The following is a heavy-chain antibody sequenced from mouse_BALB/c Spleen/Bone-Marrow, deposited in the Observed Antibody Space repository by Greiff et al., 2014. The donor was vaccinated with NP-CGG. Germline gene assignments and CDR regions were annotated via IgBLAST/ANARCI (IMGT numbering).Heavy chain of an antibody. Sequence: QVQLKESGPSPVQPSQSLSITCTVSGFSLTTYGVHWVRQSPGKGLEWLGVIWTGGSTDYNAAFISRLNISKDNSKSQVFFEMNSLQTNDTAIYYCARNHRGYYFDYWGQGTTLTVSS. V-gene: IGHV2-2*02. CDR2: IWTGGST. CDR1: GFSLTTYG. D-gene: IGHD3-1*01. CDR3: ARNHRGYYFDY. J-gene: IGHJ2*01.